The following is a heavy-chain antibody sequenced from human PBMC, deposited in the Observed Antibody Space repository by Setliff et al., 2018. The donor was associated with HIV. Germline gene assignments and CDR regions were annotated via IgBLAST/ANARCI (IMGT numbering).Heavy chain of an antibody. J-gene: IGHJ5*02. D-gene: IGHD2-21*01. CDR2: ISAYNGNT. Sequence: ASVKVSCKASGYTFTSYGISWVRQAPGQGLEWMGWISAYNGNTNYAQKLQGRGTMTTDTSTSTAYMELRSLRSDDTAVYYCARLSRDGYNGGGWFDPWGQGTLVTVSS. CDR3: ARLSRDGYNGGGWFDP. V-gene: IGHV1-18*01. CDR1: GYTFTSYG.